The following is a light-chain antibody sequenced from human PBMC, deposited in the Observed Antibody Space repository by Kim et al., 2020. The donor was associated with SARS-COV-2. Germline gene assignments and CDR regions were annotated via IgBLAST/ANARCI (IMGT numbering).Light chain of an antibody. V-gene: IGKV3-15*01. CDR2: GAS. CDR3: QQYNNWPPWT. J-gene: IGKJ1*01. CDR1: QSVGSC. Sequence: SPGERATLTCRASQSVGSCLAWYQQKTGQPPRLLISGASTRATGVPARFSGSGSGADFTLTISSLQSEDFAVYYCQQYNNWPPWTFGQGTKVEI.